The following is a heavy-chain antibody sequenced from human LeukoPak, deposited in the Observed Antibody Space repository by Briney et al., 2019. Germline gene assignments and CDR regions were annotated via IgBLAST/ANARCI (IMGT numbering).Heavy chain of an antibody. CDR2: IIPIFGTA. CDR1: GGTFSSYA. Sequence: PVKVSCKASGGTFSSYAISWVRQAPGQGLEWMGGIIPIFGTANYAQKFQGRVTITADESTSTAYMELSSLRSEDAAVYYCARDRYYDSSGYYPRLDDYWGQGTLVTVSS. V-gene: IGHV1-69*01. CDR3: ARDRYYDSSGYYPRLDDY. D-gene: IGHD3-22*01. J-gene: IGHJ4*02.